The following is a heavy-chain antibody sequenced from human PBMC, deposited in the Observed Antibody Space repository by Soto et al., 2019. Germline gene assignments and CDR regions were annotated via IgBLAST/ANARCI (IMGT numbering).Heavy chain of an antibody. J-gene: IGHJ4*02. Sequence: PGGSLRLSCAASGFTFSSYSMNWVRQAPGKGLEWVSYISSSSSTIYYADSVKGRCTISRDNAKNSLYLQMNSLRDEDTAVYYCARDLQPLIKYFDYWGEVPLFTVSS. CDR2: ISSSSSTI. D-gene: IGHD6-13*01. CDR3: ARDLQPLIKYFDY. CDR1: GFTFSSYS. V-gene: IGHV3-48*02.